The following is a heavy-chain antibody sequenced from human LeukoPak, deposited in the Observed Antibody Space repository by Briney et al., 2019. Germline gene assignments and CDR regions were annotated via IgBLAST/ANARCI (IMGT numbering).Heavy chain of an antibody. CDR3: ARGVAS. Sequence: PSETLSLTCTVSGDSLSSSSYYWGWIRQPPGKGLEWIGNIYYSGSTNYNPSLKSRVTISVDTSKNQFSLKLSSVTAADTAVYYCARGVASWGQGTLVTVSS. V-gene: IGHV4-39*01. CDR1: GDSLSSSSYY. J-gene: IGHJ4*02. CDR2: IYYSGST.